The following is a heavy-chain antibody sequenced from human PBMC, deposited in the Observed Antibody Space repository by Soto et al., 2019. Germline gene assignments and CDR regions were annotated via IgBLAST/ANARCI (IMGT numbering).Heavy chain of an antibody. Sequence: QITLRESGPALVRPTQTLTLTCTFSGFSLSSNGVGVGWIRQPPGKALEWLALIYCDDDHRYSPSLKTSLTITTDTSKNHLVPTMTKLHTVDTATYYCAREMYYCTYFDSWGQGTLVTVSS. D-gene: IGHD3-10*01. CDR1: GFSLSSNGVG. CDR2: IYCDDDH. CDR3: AREMYYCTYFDS. J-gene: IGHJ4*02. V-gene: IGHV2-5*02.